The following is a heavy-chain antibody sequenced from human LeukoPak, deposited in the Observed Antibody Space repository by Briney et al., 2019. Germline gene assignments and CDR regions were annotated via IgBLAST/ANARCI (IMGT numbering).Heavy chain of an antibody. V-gene: IGHV3-23*01. Sequence: GGSLRLSCAASGFSFTKYAMNWVRQAPGKGLEWFAVVIGSSGATDYAGSVKGRFTISRDNSKNTLFLQMNSLRAEDTAIYYCAKGAYDFLEIAYFDYWGQGALVTVSS. CDR2: VIGSSGAT. CDR3: AKGAYDFLEIAYFDY. J-gene: IGHJ4*02. CDR1: GFSFTKYA. D-gene: IGHD3-3*01.